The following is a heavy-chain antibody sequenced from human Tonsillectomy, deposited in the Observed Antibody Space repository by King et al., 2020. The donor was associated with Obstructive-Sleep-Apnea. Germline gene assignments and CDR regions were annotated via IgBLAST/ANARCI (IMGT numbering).Heavy chain of an antibody. CDR1: GGSISSTNL. Sequence: HVQLQESGPGLVKPSGTLSRTCAVSGGSISSTNLWSWVRQPPGKGLEWIGEIYHSGSTNYNPSLKNRVTISIDKSENQFSLKLTSMTAADTAVYYCASGNSTSPGYWGQGTLVTVSS. V-gene: IGHV4-4*02. D-gene: IGHD2/OR15-2a*01. CDR3: ASGNSTSPGY. J-gene: IGHJ4*02. CDR2: IYHSGST.